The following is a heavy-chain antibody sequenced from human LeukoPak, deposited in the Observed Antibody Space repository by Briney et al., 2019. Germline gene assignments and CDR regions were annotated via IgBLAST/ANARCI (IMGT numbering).Heavy chain of an antibody. CDR1: GFTFSSYA. CDR2: ISYDGSNK. J-gene: IGHJ6*02. Sequence: GGSLRLSCAASGFTFSSYAMHWVRQAPGKGLEWVAVISYDGSNKYYADSVKGRFTISRDNSKNTLYLQMNSLRAEDTAVYYCAREGVGYYGMDVWGQGTTVTVSS. D-gene: IGHD3-10*01. CDR3: AREGVGYYGMDV. V-gene: IGHV3-30*04.